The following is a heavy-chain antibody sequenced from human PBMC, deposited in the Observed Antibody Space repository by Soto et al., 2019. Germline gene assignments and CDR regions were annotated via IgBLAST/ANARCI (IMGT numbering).Heavy chain of an antibody. D-gene: IGHD5-12*01. V-gene: IGHV4-31*03. CDR1: VGSISSGGYY. J-gene: IGHJ6*02. CDR2: IYYSGST. CDR3: ARDRRGYSGYGMDV. Sequence: SLSLTGTVSVGSISSGGYYWSWILQHPGKGLEWIGYIYYSGSTYYNPSLKSRVTISVDTSKNQFSLKLSSVTAADTAVYYCARDRRGYSGYGMDVWGQGTTVTVSS.